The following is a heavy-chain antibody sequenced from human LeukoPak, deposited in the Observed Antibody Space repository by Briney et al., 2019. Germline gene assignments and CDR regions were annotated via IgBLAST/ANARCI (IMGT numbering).Heavy chain of an antibody. V-gene: IGHV3-23*01. CDR2: ITGSGTT. D-gene: IGHD6-19*01. J-gene: IGHJ3*01. Sequence: PGGSLRLSCAASGLMFSNYGMNWVRLAPGEGLEWASGITGSGTTYYADSVKGRFSISRDNSKSTLFLQMNSLRAEDTAMYYCAKDLRWLAFDLWGQGTMVTVSS. CDR1: GLMFSNYG. CDR3: AKDLRWLAFDL.